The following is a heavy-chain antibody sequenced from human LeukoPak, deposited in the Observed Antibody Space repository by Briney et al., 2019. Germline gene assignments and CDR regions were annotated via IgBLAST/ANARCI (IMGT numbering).Heavy chain of an antibody. Sequence: SETLSLTCTVYGGSISIYYWSWIRQPPGKGLEWIGYIYYSGSTNYNPSLKSRVTISVDTSKNQFSLKLSSVTAADTAVYYCARAGEYQLLSPWGQGTLVTVSS. CDR3: ARAGEYQLLSP. CDR2: IYYSGST. V-gene: IGHV4-59*01. D-gene: IGHD2-2*01. J-gene: IGHJ5*02. CDR1: GGSISIYY.